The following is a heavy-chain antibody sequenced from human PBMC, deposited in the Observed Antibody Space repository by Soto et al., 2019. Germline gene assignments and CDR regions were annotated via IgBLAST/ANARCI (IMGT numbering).Heavy chain of an antibody. V-gene: IGHV4-30-4*01. CDR3: ARDLDGLHDDTSGPFPRPG. Sequence: KPSETLSLTCTVPGGSISSDDYYWSWIRQAPGRGLEWIGYIHSSGSIYYNPSLKSRATMSIDTAGNQFSLKVSSVTVADTAVYYCARDLDGLHDDTSGPFPRPGWGQGTLVTVSS. D-gene: IGHD3-22*01. J-gene: IGHJ1*01. CDR2: IHSSGSI. CDR1: GGSISSDDYY.